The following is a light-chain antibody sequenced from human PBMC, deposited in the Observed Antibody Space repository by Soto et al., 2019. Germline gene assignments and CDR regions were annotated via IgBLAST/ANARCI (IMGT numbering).Light chain of an antibody. CDR2: EVI. CDR1: SSDVGGYNY. CDR3: SSYAGSNIWV. Sequence: QSALTQPPSASGSPGQSVTISCTGTSSDVGGYNYVSWYQQHPGKAPKLMLYEVIKRPSGVPDRFSGSKSGNTASLTVSGLQAEDEADYYCSSYAGSNIWVFGGGTKVTVL. V-gene: IGLV2-8*01. J-gene: IGLJ3*02.